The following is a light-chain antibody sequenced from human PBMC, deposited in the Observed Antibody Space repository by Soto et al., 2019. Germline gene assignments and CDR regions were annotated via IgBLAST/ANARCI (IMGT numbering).Light chain of an antibody. CDR3: QHYGSSRT. V-gene: IGKV3-20*01. CDR2: AAS. CDR1: ESIGDY. J-gene: IGKJ1*01. Sequence: EIVLTQSPGALSLSPGDRATLSCWASESIGDYLAWYQQRPGQAPRLLIYAASRRASGTPHRFSGSGSGTDFTLTISGLEPEDFAVYYCQHYGSSRTFGQGTKVDI.